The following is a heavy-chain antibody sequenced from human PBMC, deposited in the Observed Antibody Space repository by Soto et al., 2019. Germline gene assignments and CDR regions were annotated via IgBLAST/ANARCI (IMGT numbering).Heavy chain of an antibody. D-gene: IGHD3-22*01. CDR3: ATAASSGYYLNS. V-gene: IGHV4-31*03. CDR2: IHSSGST. J-gene: IGHJ4*02. Sequence: LSLTCTVSGASISSGGYYWSWIRQHPGKGLEWIGYIHSSGSTNYNPSLKSRVTISLDTSQNQFSLKMTSATAADTAEYFCATAASSGYYLNSWGQGTLVTVSS. CDR1: GASISSGGYY.